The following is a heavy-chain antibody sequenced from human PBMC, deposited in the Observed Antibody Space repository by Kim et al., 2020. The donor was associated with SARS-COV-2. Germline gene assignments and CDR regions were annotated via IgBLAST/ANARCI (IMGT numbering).Heavy chain of an antibody. CDR1: GFTFRNYG. CDR2: IWYDGSQK. J-gene: IGHJ4*02. Sequence: GGSLRLSCTASGFTFRNYGMHWVRQAPGKGLEWVAVIWYDGSQKYYGDSVKGRFTISRDNSKNTLYLQVNSLRAEDTAVYFCARNSDTLGFVYWGQGTLVTVSS. CDR3: ARNSDTLGFVY. D-gene: IGHD2-15*01. V-gene: IGHV3-33*01.